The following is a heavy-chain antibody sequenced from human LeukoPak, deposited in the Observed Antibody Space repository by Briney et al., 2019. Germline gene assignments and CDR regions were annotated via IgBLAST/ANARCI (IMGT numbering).Heavy chain of an antibody. J-gene: IGHJ5*02. V-gene: IGHV3-23*01. CDR3: ARGRLWFGELHQFDP. CDR2: ISGSGGST. Sequence: QFGGSLRLSCAASGFTFSSYAMSWVRQAPGKGLEWVSAISGSGGSTYYADSVKGRFTISRDNSKNTLYLQMNSLRAEDTAVYYCARGRLWFGELHQFDPWGQGTLVTVSS. D-gene: IGHD3-10*01. CDR1: GFTFSSYA.